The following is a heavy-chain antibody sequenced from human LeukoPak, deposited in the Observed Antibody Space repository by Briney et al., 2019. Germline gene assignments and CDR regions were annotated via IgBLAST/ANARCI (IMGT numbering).Heavy chain of an antibody. CDR1: GLTFSSYE. J-gene: IGHJ4*02. Sequence: GGSLRLSCAASGLTFSSYEMNWVRQAPGKGLEWVSYISSSGSTIYYADSVKGRVTISRDNAKNSLYPQMNSLRAEDTAMYYCARLPGGVVIDAGLYWGQGTLVTVSS. CDR3: ARLPGGVVIDAGLY. V-gene: IGHV3-48*03. D-gene: IGHD2-21*01. CDR2: ISSSGSTI.